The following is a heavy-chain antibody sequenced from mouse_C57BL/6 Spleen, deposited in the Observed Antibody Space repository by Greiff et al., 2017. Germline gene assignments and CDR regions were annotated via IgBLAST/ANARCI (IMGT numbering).Heavy chain of an antibody. CDR3: ARWGLENYFDY. CDR1: GYAFSSYW. CDR2: IYPGDGDT. D-gene: IGHD2-2*01. J-gene: IGHJ2*01. Sequence: QVQLQQSGAELVKPGASVKISCKASGYAFSSYWMNWVKQRPGKGLEWIGQIYPGDGDTNYNGKFKGKATLTADKSSSTAYMQLSSLTSEDSAVYFCARWGLENYFDYWCQGTTLTVSS. V-gene: IGHV1-80*01.